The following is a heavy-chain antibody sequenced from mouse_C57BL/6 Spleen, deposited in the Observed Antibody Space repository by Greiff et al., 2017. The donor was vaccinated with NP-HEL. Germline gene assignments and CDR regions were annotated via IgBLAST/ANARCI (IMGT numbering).Heavy chain of an antibody. Sequence: VHVKQSGPELVKPGASVKISCKASGYSFTDYNMNWVKQSNGKSLEWIGVINPNYGTTSYNQKFKGKATLTVDQSSSTAYMQLNSLTSEDSAVYYCASHYPQLGPSFDYWGQGTTLTVSS. CDR2: INPNYGTT. CDR1: GYSFTDYN. J-gene: IGHJ2*01. D-gene: IGHD4-1*02. V-gene: IGHV1-39*01. CDR3: ASHYPQLGPSFDY.